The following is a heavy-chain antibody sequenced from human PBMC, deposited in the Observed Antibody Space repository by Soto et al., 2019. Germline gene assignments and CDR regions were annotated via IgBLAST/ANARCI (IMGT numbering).Heavy chain of an antibody. CDR2: LNTYGTT. Sequence: SETLSLTCTVSGGSMSSYRWSWIRQPAGKGLEWIGRLNTYGTTHYKPSLKSRVTVSVDTSRDQFFLTLRSVTAADAAVYHCGRESGETWDYEASWGHGTPVNVSS. J-gene: IGHJ5*01. D-gene: IGHD1-7*01. CDR3: GRESGETWDYEAS. V-gene: IGHV4-4*07. CDR1: GGSMSSYR.